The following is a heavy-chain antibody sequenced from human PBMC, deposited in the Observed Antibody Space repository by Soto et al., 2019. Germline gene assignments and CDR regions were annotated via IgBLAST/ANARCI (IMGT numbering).Heavy chain of an antibody. V-gene: IGHV4-39*01. Sequence: SETLSLTCTVSGGSISSSSYYWGWIRQPPGKGLEWIGSIYYSGSTYYNPSLKSRVTISVDTSKNQFSLKLSSVTAADTAVYYCARTSGYSSSWLNWFDPWGQGTLVTVSS. J-gene: IGHJ5*02. D-gene: IGHD6-13*01. CDR3: ARTSGYSSSWLNWFDP. CDR1: GGSISSSSYY. CDR2: IYYSGST.